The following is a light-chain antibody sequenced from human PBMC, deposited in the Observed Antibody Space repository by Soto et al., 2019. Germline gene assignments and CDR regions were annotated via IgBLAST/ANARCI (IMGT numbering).Light chain of an antibody. Sequence: DSQMTQSPYTLSASVGDRVTITCRASQTISILLAWYHQKPGKAPKLLIYAASSLQSGVPSRFSGSGSGTDFTLTISSLQPEDFATYYCQQSYSTPPTFGQGTRLEI. CDR2: AAS. V-gene: IGKV1-39*01. CDR1: QTISIL. J-gene: IGKJ5*01. CDR3: QQSYSTPPT.